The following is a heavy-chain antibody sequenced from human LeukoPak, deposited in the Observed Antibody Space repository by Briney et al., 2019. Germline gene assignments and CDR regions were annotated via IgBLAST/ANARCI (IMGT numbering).Heavy chain of an antibody. Sequence: SETLSLTCEASGYSISSDKYWGWLRQPPGKGLEWLGTIYHTGSTFYNQSLKSRVSISVYTSKNQFYLRFTTVTAADTAVYYCARSHSGWQVHNNWFDPWGQGTLVTVSS. J-gene: IGHJ5*02. CDR2: IYHTGST. CDR3: ARSHSGWQVHNNWFDP. D-gene: IGHD6-19*01. V-gene: IGHV4-38-2*01. CDR1: GYSISSDKY.